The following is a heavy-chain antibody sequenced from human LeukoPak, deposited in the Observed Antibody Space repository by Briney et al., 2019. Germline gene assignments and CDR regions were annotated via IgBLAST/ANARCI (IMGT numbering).Heavy chain of an antibody. J-gene: IGHJ4*02. CDR2: IGCGGSTC. V-gene: IGHV3-30*02. Sequence: GGSLRLSCAASGYTFSDLGVHCVRQAPGKGLGWVVFIGCGGSTCVYAVSVRVRFSSYRDNSKESLYLQMIGVRVDDAALYYCAAVDSRVGFDCWGQGTLVTVSS. CDR3: AAVDSRVGFDC. D-gene: IGHD5-12*01. CDR1: GYTFSDLG.